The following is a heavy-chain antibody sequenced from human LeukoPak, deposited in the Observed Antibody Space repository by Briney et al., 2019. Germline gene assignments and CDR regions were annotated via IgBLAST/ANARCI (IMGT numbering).Heavy chain of an antibody. CDR3: ARVAPIAAAGHKIKYSDY. CDR2: IIPIFGTA. J-gene: IGHJ4*02. CDR1: GGTFSSYA. Sequence: ASVNVSCKASGGTFSSYAISWVRQAPGQGLEWMGGIIPIFGTANYAQKFQGRVTITADESTSTAYMELSSLRSEDTAVYYCARVAPIAAAGHKIKYSDYWGQGTLVTVSS. V-gene: IGHV1-69*01. D-gene: IGHD6-13*01.